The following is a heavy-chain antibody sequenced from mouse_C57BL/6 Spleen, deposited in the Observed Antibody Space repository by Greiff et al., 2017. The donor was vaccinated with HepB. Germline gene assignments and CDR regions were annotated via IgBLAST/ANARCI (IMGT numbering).Heavy chain of an antibody. V-gene: IGHV5-6*01. J-gene: IGHJ2*01. D-gene: IGHD4-1*01. Sequence: EVQVVESGGDLVKPGGSLKLSCAASGFTFSSYGMSWVRQTPDKRLEWVATISSGGSYTYYPDSVKGRFTISRDNAKNTLYLQMSSLKSEDTAMYYCASLNWEGYWGQGTTLTVSS. CDR3: ASLNWEGY. CDR1: GFTFSSYG. CDR2: ISSGGSYT.